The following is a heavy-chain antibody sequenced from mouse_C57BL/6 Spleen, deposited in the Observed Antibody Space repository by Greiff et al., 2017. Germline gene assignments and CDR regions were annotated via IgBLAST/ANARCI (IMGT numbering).Heavy chain of an antibody. J-gene: IGHJ2*01. CDR1: GYTFTSYW. Sequence: QVQLQQPGAELVKPGASVKLSCKASGYTFTSYWMQWVKQRPGQGLEWIGEIDPSDSYTNYNQKFKGKATLTVDTSSSTAYMQLRSLTSEDSAVYYCARGYYGSSSDYWGQGTTLTVSS. CDR3: ARGYYGSSSDY. D-gene: IGHD1-1*01. CDR2: IDPSDSYT. V-gene: IGHV1-50*01.